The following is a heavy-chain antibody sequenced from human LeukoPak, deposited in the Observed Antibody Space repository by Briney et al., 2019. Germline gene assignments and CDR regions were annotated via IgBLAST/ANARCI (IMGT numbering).Heavy chain of an antibody. J-gene: IGHJ4*02. V-gene: IGHV1-18*01. CDR2: ISVDNGNT. CDR3: ARGPTPPYFDY. Sequence: GASVKVSCKASGHTFTSNGISWVRQAPGQGLEWMGWISVDNGNTNYAQKVQGRVTMTTDTSTSTAYMELRSLRSCDTAVYYCARGPTPPYFDYWGQGTLVTVSS. CDR1: GHTFTSNG.